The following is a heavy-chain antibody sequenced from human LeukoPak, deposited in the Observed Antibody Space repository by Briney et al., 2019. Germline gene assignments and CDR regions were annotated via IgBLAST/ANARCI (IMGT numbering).Heavy chain of an antibody. CDR2: IYYSGST. J-gene: IGHJ4*02. D-gene: IGHD2-2*01. Sequence: SETLSLTCTVSGGSISSYYWSWIRQPPGKGLEWIGYIYYSGSTNYNPSLKSRVTISVDTSKNQLSLKLSSVTAADTAVYYCARHAVPATAIWYYFDYWGQGTLVTVSS. V-gene: IGHV4-59*08. CDR3: ARHAVPATAIWYYFDY. CDR1: GGSISSYY.